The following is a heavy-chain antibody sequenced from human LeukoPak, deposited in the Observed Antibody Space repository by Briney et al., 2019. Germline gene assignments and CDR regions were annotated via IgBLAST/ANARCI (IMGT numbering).Heavy chain of an antibody. D-gene: IGHD6-6*01. CDR2: IIPIFGTA. Sequence: GASVKVSRKSSGGTFSSYAFSWVRQAPEQGLEGMGGIIPIFGTANYAQKFQGRVTITTDESTSTAYMELSSLRSEDTAVYYCAREYSSSTFQNWFDPWGQGTLVTVSS. J-gene: IGHJ5*02. CDR3: AREYSSSTFQNWFDP. CDR1: GGTFSSYA. V-gene: IGHV1-69*05.